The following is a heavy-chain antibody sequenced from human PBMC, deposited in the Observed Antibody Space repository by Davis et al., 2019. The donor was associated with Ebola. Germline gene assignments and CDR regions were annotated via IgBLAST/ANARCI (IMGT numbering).Heavy chain of an antibody. Sequence: PSETLSLTCTVSGDSISTGRYYWSWIRQHPGKGLEWIGYIHYSGTTYYNPSLKSRVTISVDTSKNQFSLNLSSVTAADTAVDYCARAPIAGAGTRWGTRWFDPWGQGTLVTVSS. CDR1: GDSISTGRYY. CDR3: ARAPIAGAGTRWGTRWFDP. J-gene: IGHJ5*02. CDR2: IHYSGTT. V-gene: IGHV4-31*03. D-gene: IGHD6-13*01.